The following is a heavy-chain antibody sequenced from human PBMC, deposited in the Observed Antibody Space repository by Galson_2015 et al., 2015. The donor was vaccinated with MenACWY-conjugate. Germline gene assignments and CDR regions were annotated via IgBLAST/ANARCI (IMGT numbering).Heavy chain of an antibody. Sequence: SLRLSCAASGFTFSSYWMHWVRQAPGKGLVWVSRINSDGSSTSYADSVKGRFTISRDNSKDTLYLQMSSLRPEDTAVYYCVKDRGSVVRDFDHWGQGILVTISS. CDR3: VKDRGSVVRDFDH. CDR1: GFTFSSYW. CDR2: INSDGSST. J-gene: IGHJ4*02. D-gene: IGHD3-10*01. V-gene: IGHV3-74*01.